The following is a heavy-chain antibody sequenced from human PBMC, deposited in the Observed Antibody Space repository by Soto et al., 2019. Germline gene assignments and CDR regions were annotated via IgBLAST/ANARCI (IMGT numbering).Heavy chain of an antibody. D-gene: IGHD2-21*02. V-gene: IGHV3-74*01. CDR3: ASQPRVVTAPDQYFDL. CDR2: INSDGSST. J-gene: IGHJ2*01. CDR1: GFTFSSYW. Sequence: EVQLVESGGGLVQPGGSLRLSCAASGFTFSSYWMHWVRQAPGKGLVWVTRINSDGSSTSYADSVKGRFTISRDNAKNMLYLQMNSLRAEDTAVYYCASQPRVVTAPDQYFDLWGRGTLVTVSS.